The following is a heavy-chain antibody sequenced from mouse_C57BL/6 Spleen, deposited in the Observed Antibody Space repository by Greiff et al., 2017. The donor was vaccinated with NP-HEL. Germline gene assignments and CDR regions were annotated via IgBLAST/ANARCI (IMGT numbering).Heavy chain of an antibody. J-gene: IGHJ2*01. CDR1: GSTFTSYW. Sequence: VQLQQPGAELVKPGASVKMSCKASGSTFTSYWITWVKQRPGQGLEWIGDIYPGSGSTNYIEKFKSKATLTVDTSSSTAYMQLSSLTSEDSAVYYCARLNREGLRRGFDYWGQGTTLTVSS. CDR2: IYPGSGST. D-gene: IGHD2-4*01. CDR3: ARLNREGLRRGFDY. V-gene: IGHV1-55*01.